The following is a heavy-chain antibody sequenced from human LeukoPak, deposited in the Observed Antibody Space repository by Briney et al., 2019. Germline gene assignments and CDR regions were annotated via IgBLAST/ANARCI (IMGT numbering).Heavy chain of an antibody. V-gene: IGHV3-23*01. CDR2: ISGSGGST. CDR1: GITFSTYA. J-gene: IGHJ4*02. Sequence: GGSPRLSCAASGITFSTYAMNWVRQAPGKGLEWVSAISGSGGSTYYADSVKGRFTISRDNSKNTLYLQMNSLRAEDTAVYYCAKGDYVWGSYRAFDYWGQGTLVTVSS. D-gene: IGHD3-16*02. CDR3: AKGDYVWGSYRAFDY.